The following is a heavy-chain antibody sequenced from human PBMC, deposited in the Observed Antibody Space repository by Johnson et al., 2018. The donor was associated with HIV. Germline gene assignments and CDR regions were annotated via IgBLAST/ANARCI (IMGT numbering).Heavy chain of an antibody. CDR2: INSDGSTT. CDR3: AKDLTYYNFWSGYWGDAFDI. J-gene: IGHJ3*02. D-gene: IGHD3-3*01. Sequence: VQLVESGGGLVQPGGSLRLSCAASGFTFSGYWMHWVRQTPGKGLVWVSRINSDGSTTNYADAVKGRFTIARDNARNTLYLQMNSLSTEDTAVYYCAKDLTYYNFWSGYWGDAFDIWGQGTMVTVSS. CDR1: GFTFSGYW. V-gene: IGHV3-74*02.